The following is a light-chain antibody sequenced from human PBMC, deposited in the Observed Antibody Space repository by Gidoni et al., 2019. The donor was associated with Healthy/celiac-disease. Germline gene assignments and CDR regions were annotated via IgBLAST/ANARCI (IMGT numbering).Light chain of an antibody. V-gene: IGLV4-69*01. J-gene: IGLJ2*01. Sequence: QLVLTQSPSASASLGASGKRTCTMSSGHSSHDIAWHQQKPEKGPRYWMKLKSDGSHSKGDGIPDRFSGSSSGAERYLTISSLPSEDEADYYCQTWGTGSVVFGGGTKLTVL. CDR2: LKSDGSH. CDR3: QTWGTGSVV. CDR1: SGHSSHD.